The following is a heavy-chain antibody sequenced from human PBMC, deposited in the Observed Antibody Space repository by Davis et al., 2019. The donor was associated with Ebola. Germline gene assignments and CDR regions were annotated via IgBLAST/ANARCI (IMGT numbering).Heavy chain of an antibody. V-gene: IGHV4-39*02. CDR2: IYYSGST. Sequence: MPGGSLRLSCTVSGGSISSSSYYWGWIRQPPGKGLEWIGSIYYSGSTYYNPSLKSRVTISVDTSKNQFSLKLSSVTAADTAVYYCAREGYGSGGDYWGQGTLVTVSS. CDR3: AREGYGSGGDY. D-gene: IGHD3-10*01. J-gene: IGHJ4*02. CDR1: GGSISSSSYY.